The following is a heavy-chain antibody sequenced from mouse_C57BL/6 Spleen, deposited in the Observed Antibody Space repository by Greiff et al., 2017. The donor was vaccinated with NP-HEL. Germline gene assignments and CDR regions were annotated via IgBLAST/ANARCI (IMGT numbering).Heavy chain of an antibody. CDR1: GYTFTSYW. CDR3: AGEDYYGSSSGGGFAY. Sequence: QVQLQQPGAELVKPGASVKVSCKASGYTFTSYWMHWVKQRPGQGLEWIGRIHPSDSDTNYNQKFKGKATLTVDKSSSTAYMQLSSLTSEDSAVYDCAGEDYYGSSSGGGFAYWGQGTLVTVSA. D-gene: IGHD1-1*01. J-gene: IGHJ3*01. CDR2: IHPSDSDT. V-gene: IGHV1-74*01.